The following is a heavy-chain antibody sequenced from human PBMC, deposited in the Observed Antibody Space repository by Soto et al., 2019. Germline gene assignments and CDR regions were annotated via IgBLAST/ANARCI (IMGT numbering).Heavy chain of an antibody. D-gene: IGHD3-16*01. J-gene: IGHJ6*02. CDR3: ARDRIQLRLGKYSFNGMDV. CDR1: GGTFSDYA. Sequence: QVQLVQSGAEMRKPGSSLSVSCKASGGTFSDYAFSWVRQAPGQGLEWMGGIVPRFGSPNYAQKFGGRVTITADTSTSTVYMELSGLRFDDTAVYFCARDRIQLRLGKYSFNGMDVWGQGTTITVSS. V-gene: IGHV1-69*06. CDR2: IVPRFGSP.